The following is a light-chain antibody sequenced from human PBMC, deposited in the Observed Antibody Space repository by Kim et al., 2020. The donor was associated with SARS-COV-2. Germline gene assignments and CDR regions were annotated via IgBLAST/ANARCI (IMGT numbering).Light chain of an antibody. J-gene: IGKJ4*01. CDR2: DAS. CDR1: RVIDNY. CDR3: QQYDNLPLT. V-gene: IGKV1-33*01. Sequence: DIQMTQSPSSLSASIGDRVTITCRASRVIDNYLNWYHQKPGKAPKLLIYDASKLDTGVPSRFLGTGSGTDFTFTITSLQPEDIGTYFCQQYDNLPLTFGGGTKVDIK.